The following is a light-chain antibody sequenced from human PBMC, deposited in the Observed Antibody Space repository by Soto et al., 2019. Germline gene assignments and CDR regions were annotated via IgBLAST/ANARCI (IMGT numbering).Light chain of an antibody. CDR2: DDD. CDR3: GSWDSSMSAYV. Sequence: QSVLTQPPSVSAAPGQRVTISCSGSSSNIGGNSESWYQQLPGTAPKLLIYDDDKRPSGIPDRFSGSKSGTSATLGITGFQNGDEADYYCGSWDSSMSAYVLGTGTKVTVL. J-gene: IGLJ1*01. V-gene: IGLV1-51*01. CDR1: SSNIGGNS.